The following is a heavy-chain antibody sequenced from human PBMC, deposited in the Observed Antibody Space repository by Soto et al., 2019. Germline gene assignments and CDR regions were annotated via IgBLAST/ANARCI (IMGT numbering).Heavy chain of an antibody. CDR1: GYTFTSYG. D-gene: IGHD3-16*02. CDR2: ISAYNGNT. V-gene: IGHV1-18*01. Sequence: ASVKVSCKASGYTFTSYGISWVRQAPGQGLEWMGWISAYNGNTNYAQKLQGRVTMTTDTSTSKAYMELRSLRSDDTAVYYCARDGDYIWGSYRHNWFDPWGQGTLVTVSS. CDR3: ARDGDYIWGSYRHNWFDP. J-gene: IGHJ5*02.